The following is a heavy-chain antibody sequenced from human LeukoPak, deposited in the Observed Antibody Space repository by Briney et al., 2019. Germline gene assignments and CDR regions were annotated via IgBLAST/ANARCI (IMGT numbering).Heavy chain of an antibody. CDR2: VNQGATQK. J-gene: IGHJ3*02. D-gene: IGHD2-15*01. CDR1: GFDFSTQW. V-gene: IGHV3-7*01. CDR3: ARPVVAATTPDTFDI. Sequence: GGSLRLSCAASGFDFSTQWMSWVRQAPGKGLEWVAIVNQGATQKYYVDSVKGRFTLSRDNTRNSLYLQMHSLRAEDTALYYCARPVVAATTPDTFDIWGQGTMVTVSS.